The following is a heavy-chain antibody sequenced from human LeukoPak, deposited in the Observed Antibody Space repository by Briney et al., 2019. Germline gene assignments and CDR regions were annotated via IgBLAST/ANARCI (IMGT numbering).Heavy chain of an antibody. Sequence: GESLKISCTGSGYSFTNYWIVWVRQMPGKGLEWVGIIYPGDSDTRYSPSFQGQVTISADNSISTAYLQWRLKASDSAMYYCARRALGYSYVAYYFDYWGQGTLVTVSS. V-gene: IGHV5-51*01. D-gene: IGHD5-18*01. CDR1: GYSFTNYW. CDR3: ARRALGYSYVAYYFDY. J-gene: IGHJ4*02. CDR2: IYPGDSDT.